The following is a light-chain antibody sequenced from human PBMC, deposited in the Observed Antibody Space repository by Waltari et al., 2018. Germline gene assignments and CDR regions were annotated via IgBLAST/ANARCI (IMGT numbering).Light chain of an antibody. Sequence: QLVLTQSPSASASLGASVKLTCTLSSGHSSNVIAWLQQRPEKGPRYLMKVNSDGSHSKGDEIPDRFSGCSSGAERYLTISSLQSEDEGDYYCQTGGHGTWVFGGGTKLTVL. CDR3: QTGGHGTWV. J-gene: IGLJ3*02. CDR2: VNSDGSH. CDR1: SGHSSNV. V-gene: IGLV4-69*01.